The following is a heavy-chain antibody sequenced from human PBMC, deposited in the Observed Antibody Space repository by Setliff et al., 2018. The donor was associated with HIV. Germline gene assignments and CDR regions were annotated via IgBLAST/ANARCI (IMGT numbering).Heavy chain of an antibody. CDR3: ARESLNLGELSSNPDASDI. V-gene: IGHV4-34*01. CDR2: INRSGST. J-gene: IGHJ3*02. D-gene: IGHD3-16*02. CDR1: GGSFSGYY. Sequence: SETLSLTCAVDGGSFSGYYWSWIRQPPGKGLEWIGEINRSGSTNYNPSLKSRVTLTVDTSKNQFSLKLSSVTAADTAVYYCARESLNLGELSSNPDASDIWGQGTMFTVAS.